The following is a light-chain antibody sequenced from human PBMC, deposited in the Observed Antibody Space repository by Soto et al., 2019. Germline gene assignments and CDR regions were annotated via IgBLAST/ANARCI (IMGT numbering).Light chain of an antibody. Sequence: QSALTQPASVSGSPGQSITISCTGTSSDIGAYNSVSWYQQHPGKAPQLMVYDVSYRPAGISSRFSGSKSGNTASLTISGLQADDDADYYCASYTSARIRVFGGGTKLTVL. CDR1: SSDIGAYNS. V-gene: IGLV2-14*03. J-gene: IGLJ2*01. CDR3: ASYTSARIRV. CDR2: DVS.